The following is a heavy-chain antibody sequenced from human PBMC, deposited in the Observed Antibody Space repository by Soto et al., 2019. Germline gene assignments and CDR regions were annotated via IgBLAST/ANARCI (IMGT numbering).Heavy chain of an antibody. CDR2: IYCNDDK. Sequence: GSGPTLVNPTQTLTLTWTFSGFSLSTRGVGVGWIRQPPRKALEWLALIYCNDDKRYSPSLKRRLTITTDTSKNQVVLTMTNMGPVDTDTYYCAHKNRHRMQWLATETYYYYGMDVWGQGPTVTVSS. V-gene: IGHV2-5*01. CDR1: GFSLSTRGVG. CDR3: AHKNRHRMQWLATETYYYYGMDV. D-gene: IGHD6-19*01. J-gene: IGHJ6*01.